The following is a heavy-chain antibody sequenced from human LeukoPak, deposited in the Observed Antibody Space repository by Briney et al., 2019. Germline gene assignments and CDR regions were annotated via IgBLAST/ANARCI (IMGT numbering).Heavy chain of an antibody. CDR2: INHSGST. V-gene: IGHV4-34*01. CDR1: GGSFSGCY. Sequence: PSETLSLTCAVYGGSFSGCYWSWIRQPPGKGLEWIGEINHSGSTNYIPSLKSRVTISVDASKNQFSLKLSYVTAADTAVYYCAREKGGSGYDLATYYYCYMDVWGKGTTVTVSS. J-gene: IGHJ6*03. D-gene: IGHD5-12*01. CDR3: AREKGGSGYDLATYYYCYMDV.